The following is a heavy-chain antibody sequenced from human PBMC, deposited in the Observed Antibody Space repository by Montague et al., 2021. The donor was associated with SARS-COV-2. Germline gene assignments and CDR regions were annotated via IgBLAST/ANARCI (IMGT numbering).Heavy chain of an antibody. Sequence: SETLSLTCTVSGGSISSSSYYWGWIRQPPGKGLEWIGSLYYTGSTYYNPSLKSRVTISVDMSKNQFSLKLSSVTAADTAVYYCARDSSSWYYWFDPWGQGTLVTVSS. V-gene: IGHV4-39*01. CDR2: LYYTGST. D-gene: IGHD6-13*01. J-gene: IGHJ5*02. CDR1: GGSISSSSYY. CDR3: ARDSSSWYYWFDP.